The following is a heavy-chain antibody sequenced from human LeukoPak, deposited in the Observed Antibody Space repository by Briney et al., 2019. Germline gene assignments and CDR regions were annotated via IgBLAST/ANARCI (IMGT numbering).Heavy chain of an antibody. CDR2: FDTADGET. V-gene: IGHV1-24*01. J-gene: IGHJ4*02. Sequence: ASVKLSCKLSGYTLTELSMHWVRQAPGNGLEGMGGFDTADGETIYAQKFQGRVTMTEETSTDTAYMEVSSLRSEDTAVYYCATGGRYCSSTSCGFDYWGQGTLVTVSS. D-gene: IGHD2-2*01. CDR3: ATGGRYCSSTSCGFDY. CDR1: GYTLTELS.